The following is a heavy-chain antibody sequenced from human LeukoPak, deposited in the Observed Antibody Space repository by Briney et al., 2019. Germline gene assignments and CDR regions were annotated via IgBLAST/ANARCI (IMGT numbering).Heavy chain of an antibody. V-gene: IGHV3-9*03. D-gene: IGHD7-27*01. CDR1: GFTFDDYA. CDR3: AKSNWGGAFDI. CDR2: ISWNSGSI. Sequence: GGSLRLSCAASGFTFDDYAMHWVRQAPGKGLEWVSGISWNSGSIGYADSVKGRFTISRDNAKNSLYLQMNSLRAEDMALYYCAKSNWGGAFDIWGQGTMVTVSS. J-gene: IGHJ3*02.